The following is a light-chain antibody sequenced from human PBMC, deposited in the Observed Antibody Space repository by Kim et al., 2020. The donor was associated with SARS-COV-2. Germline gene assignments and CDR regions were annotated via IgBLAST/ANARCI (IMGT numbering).Light chain of an antibody. V-gene: IGLV3-9*01. Sequence: VALGQTASIPCGGTNIGTKNVHWYQQRPGQAPVLVINRDSNRPSAISERISGSNSGNTASLTISRAQAGDEAVYYCQVWDSNTVIFGGGTQLTVL. CDR3: QVWDSNTVI. CDR1: NIGTKN. CDR2: RDS. J-gene: IGLJ2*01.